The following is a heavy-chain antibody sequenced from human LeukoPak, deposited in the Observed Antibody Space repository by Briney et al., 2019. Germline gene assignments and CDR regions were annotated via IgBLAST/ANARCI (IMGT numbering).Heavy chain of an antibody. Sequence: GASVKVSCKASAYTFTGYYMHWVRQAPGQGLELMGWINPNNGGTNYAQKFQGRVTMTRDTSISTAYMELSRLRSDDTAVYYCARVRGGFYSSGWEVGFDYWGQGTLVTVSS. J-gene: IGHJ4*02. V-gene: IGHV1-2*02. CDR3: ARVRGGFYSSGWEVGFDY. D-gene: IGHD6-19*01. CDR2: INPNNGGT. CDR1: AYTFTGYY.